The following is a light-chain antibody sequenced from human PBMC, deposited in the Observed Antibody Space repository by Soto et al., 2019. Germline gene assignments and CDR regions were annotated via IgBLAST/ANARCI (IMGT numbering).Light chain of an antibody. Sequence: QSALTQPASVSGSPGQSITISCTGTSSDVGSYNLVSWYQQHPGKAPKGMIYEVSKRPSGVPNRFSGSKSGNTPSLTISGLQAEDEADYYCCSYAVSSTYVFGTGTKLTVL. CDR2: EVS. CDR1: SSDVGSYNL. J-gene: IGLJ1*01. CDR3: CSYAVSSTYV. V-gene: IGLV2-23*02.